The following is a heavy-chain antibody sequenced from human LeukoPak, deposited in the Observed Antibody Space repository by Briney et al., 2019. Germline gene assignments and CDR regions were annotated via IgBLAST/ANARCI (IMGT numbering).Heavy chain of an antibody. CDR1: GGTFSSYA. D-gene: IGHD5-18*01. CDR3: ARAGGYSYGYPY. J-gene: IGHJ4*02. V-gene: IGHV1-69*05. Sequence: SVKVSCEPSGGTFSSYAISWVRQTPGQRLEWMGRIIPIFGTANSAQTLQGRVSLTTDASTSTAYMELSSLRSEDTAVYYCARAGGYSYGYPYWGQGTLVTVSS. CDR2: IIPIFGTA.